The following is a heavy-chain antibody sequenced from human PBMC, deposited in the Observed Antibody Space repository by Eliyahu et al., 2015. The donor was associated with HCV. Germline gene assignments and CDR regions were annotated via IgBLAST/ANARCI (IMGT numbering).Heavy chain of an antibody. Sequence: EVQLVESGGYLIQPGRSLGLSCTPSGFTFGDYAMSWFRQAPGKGLEWVGFIRSRAYGGTTEYAASVKGRFIISRDDSKNIAYLQMNSLKTEDTAVYFCTSDPRVVPPYSSSSVARGETDGFDSWGQGTLVTVSS. CDR3: TSDPRVVPPYSSSSVARGETDGFDS. D-gene: IGHD6-6*01. J-gene: IGHJ4*02. CDR2: IRSRAYGGTT. CDR1: GFTFGDYA. V-gene: IGHV3-49*03.